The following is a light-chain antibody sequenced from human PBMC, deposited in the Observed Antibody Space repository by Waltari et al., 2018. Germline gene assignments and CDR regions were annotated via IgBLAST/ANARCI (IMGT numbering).Light chain of an antibody. CDR3: QAWDSSTAWV. V-gene: IGLV3-1*01. CDR1: ELGDKY. J-gene: IGLJ2*01. CDR2: EDN. Sequence: SYELTQPPSVSVSPGQTASITCSGDELGDKYACWYQQKPGQSPVLVIYEDNRRPSGIPDRFAGSNSGNTATRTISGTQAMDEADYYCQAWDSSTAWVFGGGTKLTVL.